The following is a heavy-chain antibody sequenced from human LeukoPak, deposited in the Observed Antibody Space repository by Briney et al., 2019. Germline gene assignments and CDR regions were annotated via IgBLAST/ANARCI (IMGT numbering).Heavy chain of an antibody. D-gene: IGHD3-22*01. Sequence: GASVKVSCKASGYTFTSYYMHWVRQAPGQGLEWMGIINPSGGSTSYAQKFQGRVTMTRDTSTSTVYMELSSLRSEDTAVYYCARGYYYDSSGYFIIGCWGQGTLVTVSS. J-gene: IGHJ4*02. CDR3: ARGYYYDSSGYFIIGC. CDR1: GYTFTSYY. V-gene: IGHV1-46*01. CDR2: INPSGGST.